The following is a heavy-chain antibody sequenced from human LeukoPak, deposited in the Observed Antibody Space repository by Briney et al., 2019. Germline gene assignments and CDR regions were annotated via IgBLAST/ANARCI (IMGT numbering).Heavy chain of an antibody. V-gene: IGHV4-39*07. CDR2: IYYSGST. J-gene: IGHJ4*02. CDR3: ARATGYYDSSGYLEYYFDY. Sequence: KPSETLSLTCTVSGGSISSSSYYWGWIRQPPGKGLEWIGSIYYSGSTYYNPSLKSRVTISVDTSKNQFSLKLSSVTAADTAVYYCARATGYYDSSGYLEYYFDYWGQGTLVTVSS. D-gene: IGHD3-22*01. CDR1: GGSISSSSYY.